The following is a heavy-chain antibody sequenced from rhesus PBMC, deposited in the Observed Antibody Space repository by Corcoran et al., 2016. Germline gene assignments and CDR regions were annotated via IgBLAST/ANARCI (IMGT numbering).Heavy chain of an antibody. CDR2: IYGGSGST. J-gene: IGHJ4*01. CDR3: VRGGYYSGSYFYDY. Sequence: QVQLQESGPGLVKPSETLPLTCAVSGDSISSHYWSWIRQPPGKGLEWIAYIYGGSGSTSYNPSLKSRVTISKDTSKNQFSLRLSTVTAADTAVYYCVRGGYYSGSYFYDYWGQGVLVTVSS. D-gene: IGHD3-16*01. CDR1: GDSISSHY. V-gene: IGHV4-147*01.